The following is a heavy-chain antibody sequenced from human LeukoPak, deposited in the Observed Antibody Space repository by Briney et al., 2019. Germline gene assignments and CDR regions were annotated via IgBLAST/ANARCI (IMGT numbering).Heavy chain of an antibody. CDR2: IIPIFGTA. J-gene: IGHJ6*03. V-gene: IGHV1-69*05. Sequence: ASVKVSCKASGGTFISYAISWVRQAPGQGREWMGGIIPIFGTANYAQKFQGRVTITTDESTSTAYMELSSLRSEDTAVYYCAMTTVTIPYYYYMDVWGKGTTVTVPS. D-gene: IGHD4-17*01. CDR3: AMTTVTIPYYYYMDV. CDR1: GGTFISYA.